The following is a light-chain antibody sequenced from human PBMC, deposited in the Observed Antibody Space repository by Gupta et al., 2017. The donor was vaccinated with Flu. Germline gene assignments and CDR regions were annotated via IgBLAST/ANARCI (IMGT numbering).Light chain of an antibody. V-gene: IGKV3-20*01. CDR1: QTVPSDY. CDR3: QHYGRSPRT. CDR2: GAS. Sequence: EIVLTQSPGTVSVSPGESVTLSCRASQTVPSDYLAWYQQKPGQSPGLAIYGASARAPGIPARFNGSGSGADFALIITRLDPEDFAVYYWQHYGRSPRTFGQGTKSGNQT. J-gene: IGKJ1*01.